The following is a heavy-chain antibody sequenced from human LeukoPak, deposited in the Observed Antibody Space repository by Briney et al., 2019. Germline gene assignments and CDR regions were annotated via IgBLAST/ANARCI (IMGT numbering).Heavy chain of an antibody. CDR1: GFTFSSYA. CDR3: ARSSSSGWYYFDY. J-gene: IGHJ4*02. D-gene: IGHD6-19*01. Sequence: GGSLRLSCAASGFTFSSYAMSWVRQAPGKGLEWVSAISGSGGSTYYADSVKGRFTISRDNSKNTLYLQMNSLRAEDTAVYYCARSSSSGWYYFDYWGQGTLVTVSS. CDR2: ISGSGGST. V-gene: IGHV3-23*01.